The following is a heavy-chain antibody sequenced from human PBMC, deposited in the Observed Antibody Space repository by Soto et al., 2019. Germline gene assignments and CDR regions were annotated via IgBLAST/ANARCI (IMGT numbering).Heavy chain of an antibody. J-gene: IGHJ4*02. CDR2: IVVGSGNT. CDR1: GFTFTSSA. V-gene: IGHV1-58*01. D-gene: IGHD2-2*01. CDR3: ARSRRSGEVFDY. Sequence: SVKVSCKASGFTFTSSAVQWVRQARGQRLEWIGWIVVGSGNTNYAQKFQERVTITRDMSTSTAYMELSSLRSEDTAVYYCARSRRSGEVFDYWGQGTLVTVSS.